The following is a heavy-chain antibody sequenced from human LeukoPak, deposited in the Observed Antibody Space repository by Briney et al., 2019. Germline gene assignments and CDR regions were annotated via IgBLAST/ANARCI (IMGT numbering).Heavy chain of an antibody. CDR2: ISSSGSTI. CDR3: CYGDIHSDY. D-gene: IGHD4-17*01. CDR1: GFTFSSYG. V-gene: IGHV3-48*01. J-gene: IGHJ4*02. Sequence: PGGSLRLSCAASGFTFSSYGMHWVRQAPGKGLEWVSYISSSGSTIYYADSVKGRFTISRDNSKNTLYLQMNSLRAEDTAVYYCCYGDIHSDYWGQGTLVTVSS.